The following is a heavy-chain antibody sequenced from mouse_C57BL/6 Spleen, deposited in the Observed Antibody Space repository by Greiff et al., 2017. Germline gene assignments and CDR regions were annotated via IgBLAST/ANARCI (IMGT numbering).Heavy chain of an antibody. CDR1: GYTFTSYW. V-gene: IGHV1-64*01. D-gene: IGHD1-1*01. Sequence: VQLQQPGAELVKPGASVKLSCKASGYTFTSYWMHWVKQRPGQGLEWIGMIHPTSGSTNYNEKFKSKATLTVDKSSSTAYMQLSSLPSEDSAVYYSAGGLLRDQFAYWGQRTLVTV. J-gene: IGHJ3*01. CDR3: AGGLLRDQFAY. CDR2: IHPTSGST.